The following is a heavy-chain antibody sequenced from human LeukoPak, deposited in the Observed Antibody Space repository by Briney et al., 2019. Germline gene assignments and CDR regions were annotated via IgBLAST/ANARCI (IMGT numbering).Heavy chain of an antibody. CDR2: ISYDGSSK. CDR1: GFTFSYYG. D-gene: IGHD6-13*01. V-gene: IGHV3-30*18. CDR3: AKDGLAAAGWFDY. J-gene: IGHJ4*02. Sequence: PGGSLRLSCAASGFTFSYYGMHWVRQAPGKGLEWVAVISYDGSSKYYADSVKGRFTISRDNSKNTPYLQMNSLRAEDTAVYYCAKDGLAAAGWFDYWGQGTLVTVSS.